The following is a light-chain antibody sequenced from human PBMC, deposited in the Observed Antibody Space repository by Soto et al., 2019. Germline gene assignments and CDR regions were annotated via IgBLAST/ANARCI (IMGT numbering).Light chain of an antibody. V-gene: IGKV3-11*01. CDR3: QQRSNWPPWT. J-gene: IGKJ1*01. CDR1: QSVSSY. Sequence: EIVLTQSPATLSLSPGERATLSCRARQSVSSYLAWYQQKPGQAPRLLIYDASNTATGIPTRFSGSGSGTDFTLTISSLEPEDFAVYYCQQRSNWPPWTFGQGTKVEIK. CDR2: DAS.